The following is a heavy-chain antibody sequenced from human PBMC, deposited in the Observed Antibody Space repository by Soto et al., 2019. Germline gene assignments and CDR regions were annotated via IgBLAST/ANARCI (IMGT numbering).Heavy chain of an antibody. J-gene: IGHJ4*02. D-gene: IGHD3-9*01. CDR1: GVSISSYY. CDR3: ARLEGLATISYYFDF. Sequence: SETLSLTCTVSGVSISSYYWSWIRQPPGKGLEWIGYIYHRGNTIYNPSLKSRVTMSLDTSKNQFSLKLNPVTAADSAVYFCARLEGLATISYYFDFWGPGALVTVSS. CDR2: IYHRGNT. V-gene: IGHV4-59*08.